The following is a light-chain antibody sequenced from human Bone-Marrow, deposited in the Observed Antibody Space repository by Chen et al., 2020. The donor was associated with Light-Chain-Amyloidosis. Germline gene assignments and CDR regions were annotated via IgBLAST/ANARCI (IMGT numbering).Light chain of an antibody. Sequence: NFMLTQPHSVSESPGKTVILSFTRRSGSIATNYVPWYQQRPGSSPTTVIYEDDQRPSGVPDRFSGSIDRSSNSASLTISGLKTEDEADYYCQSYQGSSQGVFGGGTKLTVL. V-gene: IGLV6-57*01. CDR1: SGSIATNY. CDR2: EDD. CDR3: QSYQGSSQGV. J-gene: IGLJ3*02.